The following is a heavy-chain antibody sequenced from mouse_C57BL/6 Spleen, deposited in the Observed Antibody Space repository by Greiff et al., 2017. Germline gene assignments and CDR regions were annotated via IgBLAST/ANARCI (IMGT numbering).Heavy chain of an antibody. CDR2: IYPGDGDT. D-gene: IGHD1-1*01. CDR1: GYAFSSSW. J-gene: IGHJ2*01. CDR3: ARENYYGSSCDYFDY. V-gene: IGHV1-82*01. Sequence: QVQLQQSGPELVKPGASVKISCKASGYAFSSSWMNWVKQRPGKGLEWIGRIYPGDGDTNYNGKFKGKATLTADKSSSTAYMQLSSLTSEDSAVYFCARENYYGSSCDYFDYWGQGTTLTVSS.